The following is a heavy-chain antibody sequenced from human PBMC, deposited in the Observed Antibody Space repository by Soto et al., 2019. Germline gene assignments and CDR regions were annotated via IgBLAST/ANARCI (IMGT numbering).Heavy chain of an antibody. CDR1: GYSFTSNW. CDR3: ARLRGYYDTSGYSVADY. CDR2: IYPRDSDT. V-gene: IGHV5-51*01. J-gene: IGHJ4*02. Sequence: GESLKISCKGSGYSFTSNWIGWVRQTPGKGLEWMGIIYPRDSDTRYSPSFQGQVTMSVDRSITTAYLQWTSLKASDTAMYYCARLRGYYDTSGYSVADYWGQGTLVTVSS. D-gene: IGHD3-22*01.